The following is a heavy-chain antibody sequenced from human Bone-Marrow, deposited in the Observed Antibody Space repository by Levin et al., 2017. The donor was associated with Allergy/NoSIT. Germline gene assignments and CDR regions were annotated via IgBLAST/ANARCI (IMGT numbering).Heavy chain of an antibody. Sequence: GESLKISCDASGFTFSSYEMNWVRQAPGKGLEWVSYISSSGSTIYYADSVKGRFTISRDNAKNSLYLQMNSLRAEDTAVYYCARQLGNFWSGYNYFDYWGQGTLVTVSS. CDR2: ISSSGSTI. CDR1: GFTFSSYE. V-gene: IGHV3-48*03. J-gene: IGHJ4*02. CDR3: ARQLGNFWSGYNYFDY. D-gene: IGHD3-3*01.